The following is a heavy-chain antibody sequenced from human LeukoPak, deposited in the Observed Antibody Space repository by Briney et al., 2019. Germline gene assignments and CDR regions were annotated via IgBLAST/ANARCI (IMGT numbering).Heavy chain of an antibody. CDR1: GGSISSYY. Sequence: PSETLSLTCTVSGGSISSYYWSWIRQPPGKGLEWIGYIYYSGSTNYNPSLKSRVTISVDTSKNQFSLKLSSVTAADTAVYYCARQGRRSWSGENRQYYFDYWGQGTLVTVSS. D-gene: IGHD3-10*01. V-gene: IGHV4-59*01. J-gene: IGHJ4*02. CDR3: ARQGRRSWSGENRQYYFDY. CDR2: IYYSGST.